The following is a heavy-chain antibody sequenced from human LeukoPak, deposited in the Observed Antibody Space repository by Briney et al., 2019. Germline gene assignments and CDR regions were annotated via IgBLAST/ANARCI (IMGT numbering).Heavy chain of an antibody. D-gene: IGHD3-9*01. J-gene: IGHJ4*02. CDR1: GFTFDDHP. CDR3: AKGEILGGLTGLPSK. CDR2: ITWNGGSV. Sequence: QPGGSLRLSYAASGFTFDDHPMHWVRQPPGKGLEWVSGITWNGGSVGSADSVKGRFPISRYNTKNLLFLYMYSPRADETAFYYCAKGEILGGLTGLPSKWGQGTLVTVST. V-gene: IGHV3-9*01.